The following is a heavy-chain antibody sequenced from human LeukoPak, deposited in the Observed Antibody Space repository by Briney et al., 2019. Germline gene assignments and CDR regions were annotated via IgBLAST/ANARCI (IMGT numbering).Heavy chain of an antibody. D-gene: IGHD2-2*01. CDR1: GGSISSSSYY. V-gene: IGHV4-39*07. CDR2: IYHSGST. CDR3: ARGLVVPAAGVDAGGY. J-gene: IGHJ4*02. Sequence: KPSETLSLTCTVSGGSISSSSYYWGWIRQPPGKGLEWIGSIYHSGSTYYNPSLKSRVTIPVDTSKNQFSLKLSSVTAADTAVYYCARGLVVPAAGVDAGGYWGQGTLVTVSS.